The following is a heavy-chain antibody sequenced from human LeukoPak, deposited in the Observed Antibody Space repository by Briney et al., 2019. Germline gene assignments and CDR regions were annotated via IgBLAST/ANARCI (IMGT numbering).Heavy chain of an antibody. J-gene: IGHJ4*02. V-gene: IGHV1-18*01. CDR2: ISAYNGNT. CDR1: GYTFTSYG. CDR3: ARGQRLLLDFDY. Sequence: GASVKVSCTASGYTFTSYGITWVRQAPGQRLEWMGWISAYNGNTNSAQKFQGRVTMTTDTSTSTAYMELRNLRSDDTAVYYCARGQRLLLDFDYWGQGTLVTVSS. D-gene: IGHD2/OR15-2a*01.